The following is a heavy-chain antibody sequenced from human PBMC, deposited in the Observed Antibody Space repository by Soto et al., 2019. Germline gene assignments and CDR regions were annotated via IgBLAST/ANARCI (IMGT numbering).Heavy chain of an antibody. CDR1: GFTFSNSA. CDR3: AAAVYSGGDCCHFDY. V-gene: IGHV1-58*01. D-gene: IGHD2-21*02. Sequence: QVQVAQSGPEVREPGTSVKVSCKTSGFTFSNSAVQWVRQAPGQRLEWIGWIIVASGDTNYAQKVKERLTITRDMTTTAAEVELSSGTSEATAVYYCAAAVYSGGDCCHFDYWGQGTLVTVSS. J-gene: IGHJ4*02. CDR2: IIVASGDT.